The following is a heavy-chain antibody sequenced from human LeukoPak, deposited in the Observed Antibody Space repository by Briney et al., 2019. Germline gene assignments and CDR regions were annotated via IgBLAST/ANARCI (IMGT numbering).Heavy chain of an antibody. Sequence: GASVKVSCKASGYTFTGYYMHWGRQAPGQGLEWMGWINPNSGDTNYAQKFQGRVTMTRDTSISTAYMELSRLRSDDTAVYYCARDGYYYGSGSYYDFDYWGQGTLVTVSS. D-gene: IGHD3-10*01. J-gene: IGHJ4*02. CDR3: ARDGYYYGSGSYYDFDY. CDR2: INPNSGDT. V-gene: IGHV1-2*02. CDR1: GYTFTGYY.